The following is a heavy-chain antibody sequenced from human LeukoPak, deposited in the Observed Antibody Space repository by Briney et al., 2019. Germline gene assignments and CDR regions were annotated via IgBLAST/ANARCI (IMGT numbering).Heavy chain of an antibody. CDR1: GFTFSSYA. Sequence: GGSLRLSCAASGFTFSSYAMSWVRQAPGKGLEWVSAISGSGTSTYYADSVKGRFTISRDNSKSTLYLQMNSLRAEDTAVYYCAKARNDGGSYSALFDYWGQGTLVTVSS. J-gene: IGHJ4*02. CDR2: ISGSGTST. CDR3: AKARNDGGSYSALFDY. V-gene: IGHV3-23*01. D-gene: IGHD1-26*01.